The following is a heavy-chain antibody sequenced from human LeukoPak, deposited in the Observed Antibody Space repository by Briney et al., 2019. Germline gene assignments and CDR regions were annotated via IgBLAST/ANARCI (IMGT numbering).Heavy chain of an antibody. D-gene: IGHD3-22*01. CDR1: GYTFTGYY. V-gene: IGHV1-2*06. CDR3: ARGVTMIKRAFDI. J-gene: IGHJ3*02. CDR2: INPNSGGT. Sequence: ASVKVSCKASGYTFTGYYMHWVRQAPGQGLEWMGRINPNSGGTNYAQKFQGRVTMTRDTSISTAYMELSSLRSEDTAVYYCARGVTMIKRAFDIWGQGTMVTVSS.